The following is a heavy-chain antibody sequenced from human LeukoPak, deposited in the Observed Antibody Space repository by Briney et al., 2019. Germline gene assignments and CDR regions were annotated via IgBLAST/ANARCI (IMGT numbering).Heavy chain of an antibody. CDR2: IYYSGST. CDR1: GGSISSYY. CDR3: ARGSAYYYY. V-gene: IGHV4-59*01. D-gene: IGHD3-22*01. J-gene: IGHJ4*02. Sequence: SETLSLTCTVSGGSISSYYWSWIRQPPGKGLEWIGYIYYSGSTDYSPSLKSRVTISVDTSKNQVSLKLSSVTAADTALYYCARGSAYYYYWGQGTLVTVSS.